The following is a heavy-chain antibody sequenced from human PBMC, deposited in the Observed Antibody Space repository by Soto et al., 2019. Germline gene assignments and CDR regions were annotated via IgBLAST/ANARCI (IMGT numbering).Heavy chain of an antibody. CDR3: ARALAAADSL. CDR2: IRQDGSEK. Sequence: GGSLRLSCASSGFTFSSYWMHWVRQAPGKGPEWVANIRQDGSEKYYVDSVRGRFTISRDNAKSSLYLQMSSLRAEDTAVYYCARALAAADSLWGQGTLVTVPQ. CDR1: GFTFSSYW. J-gene: IGHJ4*02. V-gene: IGHV3-7*01. D-gene: IGHD6-13*01.